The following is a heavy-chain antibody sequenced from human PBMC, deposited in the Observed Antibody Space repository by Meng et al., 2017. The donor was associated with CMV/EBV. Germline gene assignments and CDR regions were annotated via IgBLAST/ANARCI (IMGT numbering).Heavy chain of an antibody. CDR3: AKTRDYYDTNSGYAGHRPSDY. CDR1: GFAFSNYA. J-gene: IGHJ4*02. V-gene: IGHV3-23*01. CDR2: IRGISGSGDTT. D-gene: IGHD3-22*01. Sequence: LSLTCAASGFAFSNYAMSWVRQAPGKGLEWVSGIRGISGSGDTTYYADSVKGRFTISRDNSKNTLYLQMNSLRAEDTAVYYCAKTRDYYDTNSGYAGHRPSDYWGQGTLVTVSS.